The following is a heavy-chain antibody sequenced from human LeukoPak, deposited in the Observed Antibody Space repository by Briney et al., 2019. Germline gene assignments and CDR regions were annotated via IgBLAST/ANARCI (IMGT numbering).Heavy chain of an antibody. CDR2: IYSGGST. CDR1: GFTVSSNY. V-gene: IGHV3-53*01. D-gene: IGHD3-9*01. Sequence: GGSLRLSCAASGFTVSSNYMSWVRQAPGKGLEWVSVIYSGGSTYYADSVKGRFTISRDNAKNSLYLQMNSLRAEDTAVYYCARDRLRYFDWLTYYYGMDVWGQGTTVTVSS. J-gene: IGHJ6*02. CDR3: ARDRLRYFDWLTYYYGMDV.